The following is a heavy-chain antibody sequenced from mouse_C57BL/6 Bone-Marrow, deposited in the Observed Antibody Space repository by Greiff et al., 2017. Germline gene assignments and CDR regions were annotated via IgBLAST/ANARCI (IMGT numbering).Heavy chain of an antibody. Sequence: QVQLQQPGAELVKPGASVKLSCKASGYTFTSYWMHWVKQRPGQGLEWIGMIHPNSGSTKYNEKFKSKATLTVDKSSSTAYMQLSSLTSEDSAVYYGARGDYSGSSLWYFDVWGTGTTVTVSS. V-gene: IGHV1-64*01. J-gene: IGHJ1*03. CDR3: ARGDYSGSSLWYFDV. CDR2: IHPNSGST. CDR1: GYTFTSYW. D-gene: IGHD1-1*01.